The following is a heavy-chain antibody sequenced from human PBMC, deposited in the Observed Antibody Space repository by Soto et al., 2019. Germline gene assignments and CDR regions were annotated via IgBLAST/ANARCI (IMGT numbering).Heavy chain of an antibody. CDR3: ARAKYSSSSFFFDY. Sequence: ASVKVSCKASGYSFTAYFMHWVRQAPGQGLEWMGIVHPSGGNTNYAQKFQGRVTMTWDTSTTTVYMELSSLRSDDTAVYYCARAKYSSSSFFFDYWGQGTPVTVSS. J-gene: IGHJ4*02. CDR1: GYSFTAYF. CDR2: VHPSGGNT. D-gene: IGHD6-6*01. V-gene: IGHV1-46*01.